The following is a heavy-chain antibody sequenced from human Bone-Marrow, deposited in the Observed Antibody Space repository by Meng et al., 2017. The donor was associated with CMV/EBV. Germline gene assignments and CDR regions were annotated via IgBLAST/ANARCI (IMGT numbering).Heavy chain of an antibody. D-gene: IGHD2-2*01. Sequence: ASVKVSCKASGYTFTSYDINWVRQATGQGLEWMGWMNPNSGNTGYAQKFQGRVTMTRDTSTSTVYMELSSLRSEDTAVYYCARDFRHTSIVVVPAAMAADYYYGMDVWGQGTTVTVSS. V-gene: IGHV1-8*01. CDR3: ARDFRHTSIVVVPAAMAADYYYGMDV. J-gene: IGHJ6*02. CDR2: MNPNSGNT. CDR1: GYTFTSYD.